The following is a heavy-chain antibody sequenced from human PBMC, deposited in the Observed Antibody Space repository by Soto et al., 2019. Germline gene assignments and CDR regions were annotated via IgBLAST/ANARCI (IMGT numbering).Heavy chain of an antibody. V-gene: IGHV1-8*01. J-gene: IGHJ6*03. D-gene: IGHD2-2*01. Sequence: QVQLVQSGAEVKKPGASVKVSCKASGYTFTSYDINWVRQATGQGLEWMGWMNPNSGNTGYAQKFQGRVTMTRNTSISTAYMELSSLRSEDTAVYSCARGPDIVVVPAAPPATSDYYYYYYMDVWGKGTTVTVSS. CDR3: ARGPDIVVVPAAPPATSDYYYYYYMDV. CDR1: GYTFTSYD. CDR2: MNPNSGNT.